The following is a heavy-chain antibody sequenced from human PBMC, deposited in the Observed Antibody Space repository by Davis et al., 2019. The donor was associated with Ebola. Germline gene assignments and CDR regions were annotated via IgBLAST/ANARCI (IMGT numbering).Heavy chain of an antibody. CDR1: GFTFSSYW. J-gene: IGHJ6*02. CDR3: TKKGGDFWSGYPEPYYYYGMDV. Sequence: PGGSLRLSCAASGFTFSSYWMSWVRQAPGKWLEWVANIKQDGSEKYYVDSVKGRFTISRDNAKNSLYLQMNSLRAEDTAVYYCTKKGGDFWSGYPEPYYYYGMDVWGHGTTVTVSS. D-gene: IGHD3-3*01. V-gene: IGHV3-7*03. CDR2: IKQDGSEK.